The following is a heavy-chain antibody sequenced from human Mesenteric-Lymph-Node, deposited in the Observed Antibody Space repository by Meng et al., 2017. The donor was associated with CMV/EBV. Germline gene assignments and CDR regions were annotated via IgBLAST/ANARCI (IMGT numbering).Heavy chain of an antibody. V-gene: IGHV1-2*06. CDR2: INPITGDT. CDR1: GFSLNGYY. Sequence: KVSCQASGFSLNGYYIDWVRQAPGQGLEWMGRINPITGDTDYEPKFQGRVTMTSDTSISTAYMELSRLRSDDTAVYYCASSGSGSYFYWGQGTLVTVSS. J-gene: IGHJ4*02. D-gene: IGHD3-10*01. CDR3: ASSGSGSYFY.